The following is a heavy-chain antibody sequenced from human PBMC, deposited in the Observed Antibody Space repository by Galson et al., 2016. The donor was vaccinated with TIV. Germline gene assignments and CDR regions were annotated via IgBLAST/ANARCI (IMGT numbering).Heavy chain of an antibody. D-gene: IGHD3-16*01. CDR2: TFYRAKWYN. J-gene: IGHJ4*02. CDR3: ERATPSVFGIIMTLDS. CDR1: GDSVSSNSAA. V-gene: IGHV6-1*01. Sequence: CAISGDSVSSNSAAWNWLRQSPSRGLEWLGRTFYRAKWYNDYAPSVKSRITINPDTSKNQFSLQLNSVTPEATAVYYWERATPSVFGIIMTLDSWGQGTLVTVSS.